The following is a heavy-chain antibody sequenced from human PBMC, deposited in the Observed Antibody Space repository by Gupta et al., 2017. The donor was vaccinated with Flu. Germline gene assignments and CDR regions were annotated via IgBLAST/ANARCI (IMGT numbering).Heavy chain of an antibody. CDR3: AKDGGYSYGYLFDY. CDR1: GFTFSSYG. V-gene: IGHV3-30*18. CDR2: ISYDGSNK. J-gene: IGHJ4*02. D-gene: IGHD5-18*01. Sequence: QVQLVESGGGVVQPGRSLRLSCAASGFTFSSYGMHWVRQAPGKGLEWVAVISYDGSNKYYADSVKGRFTISRDNSKNTLYLQMNSLRAEDTAVYYCAKDGGYSYGYLFDYWGQGTLVTVSS.